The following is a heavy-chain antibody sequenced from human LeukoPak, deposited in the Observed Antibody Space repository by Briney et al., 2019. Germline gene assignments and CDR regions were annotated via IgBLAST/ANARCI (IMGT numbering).Heavy chain of an antibody. D-gene: IGHD3-10*01. CDR2: ICDDGGST. CDR3: AKDSYVSGRPLHTFDV. CDR1: GFTFAIYA. Sequence: PGGSLRLSCAASGFTFAIYAMTWVRQAPGKGLEWVSDICDDGGSTYYAESVKGQFTISRDNSQHTLFLLMNSLRVEETAIYYCAKDSYVSGRPLHTFDVWGQGTMVTVSS. V-gene: IGHV3-23*01. J-gene: IGHJ3*01.